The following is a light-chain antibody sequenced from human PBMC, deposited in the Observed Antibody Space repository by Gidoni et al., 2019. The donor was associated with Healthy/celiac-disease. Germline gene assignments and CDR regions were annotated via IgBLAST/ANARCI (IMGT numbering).Light chain of an antibody. CDR2: AAS. Sequence: DIQMTQSPSALSASVGDRVTITCRASQSISSYLNWYQQKPGKAPKLLIYAASSLQSGVPSRFSGSGSWTDFTLTISSLQPEDFVTYYCQLERFGQGTKVEIK. V-gene: IGKV1-39*01. CDR3: QLER. CDR1: QSISSY. J-gene: IGKJ1*01.